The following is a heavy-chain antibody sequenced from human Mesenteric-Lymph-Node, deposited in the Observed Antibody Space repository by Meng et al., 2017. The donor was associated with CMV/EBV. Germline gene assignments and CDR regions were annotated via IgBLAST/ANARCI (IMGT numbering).Heavy chain of an antibody. CDR2: TYYRSKWHN. Sequence: SGDSLSSNTAAWNWIRQSPSRGLEWLGRTYYRSKWHNDYAGSVKSRITINPDTSRNQFSLQLNSVTPEDSAVYFCARGCNGGSCFDYWGQGILVTVSS. CDR3: ARGCNGGSCFDY. D-gene: IGHD2-15*01. J-gene: IGHJ4*02. V-gene: IGHV6-1*01. CDR1: GDSLSSNTAA.